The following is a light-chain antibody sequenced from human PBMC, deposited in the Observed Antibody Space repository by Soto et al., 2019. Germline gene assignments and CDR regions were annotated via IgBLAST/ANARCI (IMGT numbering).Light chain of an antibody. CDR2: GAS. V-gene: IGKV1-6*01. J-gene: IGKJ1*01. CDR1: QGIGNA. CDR3: LQDINYPWT. Sequence: AIQMTQSTSSLSASXXDRVTISCRASQGIGNALGWYQQKPGKPPKXXIYGASNLQSGVPPRFSGSGSGTDFTLAISSLQPEDSATYYCLQDINYPWTFGQGTKVDIK.